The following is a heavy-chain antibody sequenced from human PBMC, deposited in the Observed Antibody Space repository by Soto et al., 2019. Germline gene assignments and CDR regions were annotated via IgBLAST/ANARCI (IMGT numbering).Heavy chain of an antibody. V-gene: IGHV3-53*01. CDR2: IYSGGST. D-gene: IGHD1-26*01. CDR3: ARARWAPARPRGMDV. CDR1: GFTVSSNY. Sequence: PGGSLRLSCAAFGFTVSSNYMSWVRQAPGKGLELVSVIYSGGSTYYADSVKGRFTISRDNSKNTLHLQMNSLRAADTAVYYCARARWAPARPRGMDVWGQGTTVTVSS. J-gene: IGHJ6*02.